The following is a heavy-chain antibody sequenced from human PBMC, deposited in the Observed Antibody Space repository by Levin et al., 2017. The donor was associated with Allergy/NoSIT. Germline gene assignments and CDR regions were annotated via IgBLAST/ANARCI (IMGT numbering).Heavy chain of an antibody. J-gene: IGHJ3*02. CDR3: AKELPVSFGWELLVGDAFDS. Sequence: GESLKISCAASGFTFSNYAMSWVRQAPGKGLECVSVITASGSSTHYADSVKGRFTISRDNSKNMLYLQMNSLRAEDTAIYYCAKELPVSFGWELLVGDAFDSWGQGTMVTVSS. V-gene: IGHV3-23*01. D-gene: IGHD1-26*01. CDR2: ITASGSST. CDR1: GFTFSNYA.